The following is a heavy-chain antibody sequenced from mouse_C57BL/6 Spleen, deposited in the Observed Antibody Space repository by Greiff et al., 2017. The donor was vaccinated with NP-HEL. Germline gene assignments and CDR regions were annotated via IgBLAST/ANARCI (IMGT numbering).Heavy chain of an antibody. CDR1: GYTFTSYW. V-gene: IGHV1-52*01. CDR3: ARSEDSSWFAY. J-gene: IGHJ3*01. Sequence: VQLQQSGAELVRPGSSVKLSCKASGYTFTSYWMHWVKQRPIQGLEWIGNIDPSDSETHYNQKFKDKATLTVDKSSSTAYMQLSSLTSEDSAVYYCARSEDSSWFAYWGQGTLVTVSA. CDR2: IDPSDSET.